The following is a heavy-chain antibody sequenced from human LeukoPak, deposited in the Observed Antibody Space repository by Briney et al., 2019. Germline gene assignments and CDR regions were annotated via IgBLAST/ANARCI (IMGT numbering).Heavy chain of an antibody. J-gene: IGHJ4*02. CDR1: GGSISSSSYY. V-gene: IGHV4-39*07. Sequence: SETLSLTCTVSGGSISSSSYYWGWLRQPPGTGLEWIGSIYYSGSTYYNPSLKSRVTISVDTSKNQFSLKLSSVTAADTAVYYCASRWGMTGTRVDYWGQGTLVTVSS. D-gene: IGHD1-1*01. CDR3: ASRWGMTGTRVDY. CDR2: IYYSGST.